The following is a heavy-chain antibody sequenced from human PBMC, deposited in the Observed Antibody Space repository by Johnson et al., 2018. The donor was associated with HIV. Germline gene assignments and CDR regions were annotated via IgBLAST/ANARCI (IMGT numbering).Heavy chain of an antibody. Sequence: VQLVESGGGVVQPGRSLRLSCAASGFTFSSYGMHWVRQAPGKGLEWVSVIYSGGTTYHAASVKGRFIISRDNSKSTLYLQMNSLRAEDTAVYYCARAYTYGAFDIWGQGTMVTVS. D-gene: IGHD5-18*01. CDR1: GFTFSSYG. V-gene: IGHV3-66*01. CDR3: ARAYTYGAFDI. CDR2: IYSGGTT. J-gene: IGHJ3*02.